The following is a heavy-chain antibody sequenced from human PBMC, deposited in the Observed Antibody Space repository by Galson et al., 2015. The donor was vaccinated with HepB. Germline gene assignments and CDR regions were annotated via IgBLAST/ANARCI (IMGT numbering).Heavy chain of an antibody. J-gene: IGHJ6*03. V-gene: IGHV3-21*01. CDR1: GFDFNSYS. Sequence: SLRLSCAASGFDFNSYSMNWVRQAPGKGLEWVSFTTNSGSYIYYADSVKGRFTISRDNAKSSLYLQMTSLRADDTAVYYCARVGYCSSTNCYTGGYMDVWGEGTTVTVSS. D-gene: IGHD2-2*02. CDR2: TTNSGSYI. CDR3: ARVGYCSSTNCYTGGYMDV.